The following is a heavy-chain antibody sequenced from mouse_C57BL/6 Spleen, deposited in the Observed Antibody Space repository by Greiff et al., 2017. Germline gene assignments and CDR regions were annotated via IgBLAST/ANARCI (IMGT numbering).Heavy chain of an antibody. V-gene: IGHV1-82*01. CDR3: ARWGYYGFDY. CDR1: GYAFSSSW. CDR2: IYPGDGDT. J-gene: IGHJ2*01. D-gene: IGHD1-1*01. Sequence: QVQLKQSGPELVKPGASVKISCKASGYAFSSSWMNWVKQRPGKGLEWIGRIYPGDGDTNYNGKFKGKATLTADKSSSTAYMQLSSLTSEDSAVYFCARWGYYGFDYWGQGTTRTVSS.